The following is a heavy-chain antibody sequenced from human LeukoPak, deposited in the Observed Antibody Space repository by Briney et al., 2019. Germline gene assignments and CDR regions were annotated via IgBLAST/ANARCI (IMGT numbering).Heavy chain of an antibody. CDR3: ARGHSSGWRYYYYGMDV. CDR2: IYYSGST. V-gene: IGHV4-59*01. D-gene: IGHD6-19*01. Sequence: PSETLSLTCTVSGGSISSYYWSWIRQPPGKGLEWLGYIYYSGSTNYNPSLKSRVTISVDTSKNQFSLKLSSVTAADTAVYYCARGHSSGWRYYYYGMDVWGQGTTVTVSS. J-gene: IGHJ6*02. CDR1: GGSISSYY.